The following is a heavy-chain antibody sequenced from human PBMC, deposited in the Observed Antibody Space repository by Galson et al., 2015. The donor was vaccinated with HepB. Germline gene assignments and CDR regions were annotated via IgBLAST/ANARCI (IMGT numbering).Heavy chain of an antibody. D-gene: IGHD1-26*01. CDR1: GDSISTSLYY. J-gene: IGHJ3*02. V-gene: IGHV4-39*01. CDR2: VYYGGTT. CDR3: ARPLVLNGRFYPGVGPFHI. Sequence: SETLSLTCTVSGDSISTSLYYWGWIRQGPGKDLEWIGSVYYGGTTYYSPSFQSRVAMSVGTSKNQLSLTLTSVTAADTAVYYCARPLVLNGRFYPGVGPFHIWGQGTMVTVS.